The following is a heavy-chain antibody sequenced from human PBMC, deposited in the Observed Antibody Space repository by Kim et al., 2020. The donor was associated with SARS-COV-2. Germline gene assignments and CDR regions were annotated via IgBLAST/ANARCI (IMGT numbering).Heavy chain of an antibody. D-gene: IGHD3-3*01. CDR1: GGSISSYY. J-gene: IGHJ6*02. V-gene: IGHV4-59*13. CDR3: ARAINYDFCMDV. Sequence: SETLSLTCTVSGGSISSYYWSWIRQPPGKGLEWIGYIYYSGSTNYNPSLKSRVTISVDTSKNQFSLKLSSVTAADTAVYYCARAINYDFCMDVWGQGTTVTVSS. CDR2: IYYSGST.